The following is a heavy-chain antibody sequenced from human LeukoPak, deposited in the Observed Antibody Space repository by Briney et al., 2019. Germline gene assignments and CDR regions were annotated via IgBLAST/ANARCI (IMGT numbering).Heavy chain of an antibody. CDR3: ASSTWKNTFDY. D-gene: IGHD1/OR15-1a*01. V-gene: IGHV4-4*07. J-gene: IGHJ4*02. Sequence: SETLSLTCTVSGGSITFYYWNWLRQPAGKGPQWIGRIHTSGITNYNPSLKSRVTMSIDTSNYQFSLKLTSVTAADTAVYYCASSTWKNTFDYWGQGALVTVSS. CDR2: IHTSGIT. CDR1: GGSITFYY.